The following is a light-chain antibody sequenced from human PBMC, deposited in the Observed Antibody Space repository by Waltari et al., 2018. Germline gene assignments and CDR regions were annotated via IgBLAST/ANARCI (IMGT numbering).Light chain of an antibody. CDR3: QQRRNWPPT. Sequence: VLTQSPATLSLSPGERATLSCRASPSVDDDMAWYQQKPGQSPRLLIYDASNRATGIPIRFSGSGFGTDFTLTISSLEPDDFAHYYCQQRRNWPPTFGQGTKVEIK. CDR1: PSVDDD. J-gene: IGKJ1*01. CDR2: DAS. V-gene: IGKV3-11*01.